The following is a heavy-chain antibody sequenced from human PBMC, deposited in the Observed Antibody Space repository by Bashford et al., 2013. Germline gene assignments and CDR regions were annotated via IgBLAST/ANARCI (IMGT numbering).Heavy chain of an antibody. V-gene: IGHV1-18*01. CDR3: ARVKGRGYDFWSGYLRSYGMDV. D-gene: IGHD3-3*01. J-gene: IGHJ6*02. CDR1: GGTFSSYA. CDR2: ISAYNGNT. Sequence: ASVKVSCKASGGTFSSYAISWVRQAPGQGLEWMGWISAYNGNTNYAQKLQGRVTMTTDTSTSTAYMELRSLRSDDTAVYYCARVKGRGYDFWSGYLRSYGMDVWGQGTTVTVSS.